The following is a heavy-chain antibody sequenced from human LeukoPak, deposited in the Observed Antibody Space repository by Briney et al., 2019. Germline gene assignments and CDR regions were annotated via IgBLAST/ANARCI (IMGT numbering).Heavy chain of an antibody. J-gene: IGHJ4*02. CDR1: GFTFSSYA. CDR2: ISGRGGST. D-gene: IGHD3-9*01. Sequence: SGGSLRLSCAASGFTFSSYAMSWVRQAPGKGLEWVSAISGRGGSTYYADSVKGRVTISRDDGKNTLYLHMNSLRDDDTAVYYGATDQRYAFDYWGQGILVTVSS. V-gene: IGHV3-23*01. CDR3: ATDQRYAFDY.